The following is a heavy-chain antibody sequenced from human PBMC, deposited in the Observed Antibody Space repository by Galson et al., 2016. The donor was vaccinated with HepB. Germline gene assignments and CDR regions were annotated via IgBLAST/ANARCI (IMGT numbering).Heavy chain of an antibody. CDR3: ARGLYGSGSYYDYYGMEF. CDR1: GFTFSSYF. CDR2: ISSGGSST. Sequence: SLRLSCAASGFTFSSYFINWLRQAPGKGLEWVSTISSGGSSTYYADSVKGRFTISRDNAKNSLYLQMNSLRAEDTAVYYCARGLYGSGSYYDYYGMEFWGQGTTVTVSS. V-gene: IGHV3-21*04. J-gene: IGHJ6*02. D-gene: IGHD3-10*01.